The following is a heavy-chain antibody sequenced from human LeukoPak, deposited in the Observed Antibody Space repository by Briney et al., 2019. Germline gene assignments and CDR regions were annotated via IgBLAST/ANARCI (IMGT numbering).Heavy chain of an antibody. Sequence: SETLSLTCTVSGGSISNYYWGWIRQPPGKGLEWIGSINYSGNTYYNPSLKSRVTISVDTSKSQFSLKLSSVTAADTAIYYCARDIPTGYHDYWGQGTLVTVSS. CDR3: ARDIPTGYHDY. D-gene: IGHD3-9*01. V-gene: IGHV4-39*07. CDR2: INYSGNT. CDR1: GGSISNYY. J-gene: IGHJ4*02.